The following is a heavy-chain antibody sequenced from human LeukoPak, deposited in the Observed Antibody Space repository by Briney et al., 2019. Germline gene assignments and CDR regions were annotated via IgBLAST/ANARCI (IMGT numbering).Heavy chain of an antibody. CDR2: ISYDGSNK. CDR3: ARDFRPYGDYIHYYYGMDV. D-gene: IGHD4-17*01. CDR1: GFTFSSYA. V-gene: IGHV3-30*04. J-gene: IGHJ6*02. Sequence: GGSLRLSCAASGFTFSSYAMHWVRQAPGKGLEWVAVISYDGSNKYYADSVKGRFTISRDNSKNTLYLQMNSLRAEDTAVYYCARDFRPYGDYIHYYYGMDVWGQGTTVTVSS.